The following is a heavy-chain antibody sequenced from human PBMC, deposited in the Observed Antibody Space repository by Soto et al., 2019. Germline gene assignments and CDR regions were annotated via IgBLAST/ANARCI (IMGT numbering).Heavy chain of an antibody. D-gene: IGHD2-2*01. V-gene: IGHV3-74*01. Sequence: PAASMRLSCAASGFTFSTYWMHWIRQVPGKGLEWVSRINSDASHTYYADSVKGRFTISRDKAKNTLHLAWNSLRAEDTAVYYCVREGQCRTTSCYGHWFDRWGQGT. CDR1: GFTFSTYW. J-gene: IGHJ5*02. CDR2: INSDASHT. CDR3: VREGQCRTTSCYGHWFDR.